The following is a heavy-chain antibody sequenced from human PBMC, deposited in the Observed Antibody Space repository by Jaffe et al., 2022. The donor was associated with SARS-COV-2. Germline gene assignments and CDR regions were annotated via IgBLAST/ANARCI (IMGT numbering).Heavy chain of an antibody. V-gene: IGHV3-30-3*01. CDR3: AGAFGPAI. CDR2: ISYDGSNK. CDR1: GFTFSSYA. D-gene: IGHD3-10*01. J-gene: IGHJ3*02. Sequence: QVQLVESGGGVVQPGRSLRLSCAASGFTFSSYAMHWVRQAPGKGLEWVAVISYDGSNKYYADSVKGRFTISRDNSKNTLYLQMNSLRAEDTAVYYCAGAFGPAIWGQGTMVTVSS.